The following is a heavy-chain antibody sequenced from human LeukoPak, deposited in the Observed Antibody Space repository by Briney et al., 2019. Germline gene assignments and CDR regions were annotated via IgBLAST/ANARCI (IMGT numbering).Heavy chain of an antibody. CDR1: GYTFTSYD. V-gene: IGHV1-8*01. D-gene: IGHD3-10*01. J-gene: IGHJ6*03. CDR3: ARSPLLGPLAHYYYYMDV. Sequence: ASVKVSCKASGYTFTSYDINWVRQATGQGLEWMGWRNPNSGNTGYAQKFQGRVTMTRNTSISTAYMELSSLRSEDTAVYYCARSPLLGPLAHYYYYMDVWGKGTTVTVSS. CDR2: RNPNSGNT.